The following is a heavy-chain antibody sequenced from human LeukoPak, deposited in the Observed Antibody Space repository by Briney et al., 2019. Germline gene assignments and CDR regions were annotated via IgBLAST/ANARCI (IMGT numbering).Heavy chain of an antibody. D-gene: IGHD3-10*01. J-gene: IGHJ4*02. CDR2: ISNSGSTI. V-gene: IGHV3-11*01. CDR1: GFTFSDYY. CDR3: AREGDRITMVRGVIISLNTFDY. Sequence: GGSLRLSCAASGFTFSDYYMNWIRQAPGKGLEWVSYISNSGSTIYYADSVKGRFAISRDNAKNSLYLQMNSLRADDTAVYYCAREGDRITMVRGVIISLNTFDYWGQGTLVTVSS.